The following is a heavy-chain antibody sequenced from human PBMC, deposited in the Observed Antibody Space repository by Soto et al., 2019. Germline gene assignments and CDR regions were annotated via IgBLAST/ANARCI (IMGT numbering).Heavy chain of an antibody. CDR1: GYTFTSYD. D-gene: IGHD2-15*01. CDR3: ARGGEDCSGGSCYLWFDP. J-gene: IGHJ5*02. V-gene: IGHV1-8*01. CDR2: MNPHSGNT. Sequence: QVQLVQSGAEVKKPGASVKVSCKASGYTFTSYDINWVRQATGQGLEWMGWMNPHSGNTGFAQKFQGRVTMTRNTSIITAYMELSSLRSEDTAVYYCARGGEDCSGGSCYLWFDPWGQGTLVTVSS.